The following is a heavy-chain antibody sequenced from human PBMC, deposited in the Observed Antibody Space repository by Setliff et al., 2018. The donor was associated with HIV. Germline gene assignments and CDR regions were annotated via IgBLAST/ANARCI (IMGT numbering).Heavy chain of an antibody. V-gene: IGHV3-43*01. CDR3: VKGPILTGHQLNYYYYGMDV. D-gene: IGHD3-9*01. CDR2: ISENGGRA. J-gene: IGHJ6*02. Sequence: PGGSLRLSCAASGFNFRTYSMHWVRQVPGRGLEWVPLISENGGRANYADSVKGRFTVARDNRKSSLFLEMNHLTAEDTALYYCVKGPILTGHQLNYYYYGMDVWGQGTMVTVSS. CDR1: GFNFRTYS.